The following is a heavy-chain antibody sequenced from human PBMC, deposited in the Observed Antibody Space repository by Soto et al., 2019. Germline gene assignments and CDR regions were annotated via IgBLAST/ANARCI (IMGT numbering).Heavy chain of an antibody. CDR2: IIPIFGTA. CDR3: ARDMAARGSYPGVEWFDP. D-gene: IGHD1-26*01. J-gene: IGHJ5*02. CDR1: GGTFSSYA. Sequence: GASVKVSCKASGGTFSSYAISWVRQAPGQGLEGMGGIIPIFGTANYAQKFQGRVTVTADESTSTAYTELSSLRPEDTAVYYCARDMAARGSYPGVEWFDPWGQGTLVTVSS. V-gene: IGHV1-69*13.